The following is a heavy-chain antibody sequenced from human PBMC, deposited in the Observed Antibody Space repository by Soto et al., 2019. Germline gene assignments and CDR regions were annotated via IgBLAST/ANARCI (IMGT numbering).Heavy chain of an antibody. CDR2: IYYSGTT. Sequence: SETLSLTCAVSGYSIRSSNLWGWIRQPPGKGLEWIGYIYYSGTTYYNPSLKSRVTMSVDTSKNQFSLKLTSVTAVDTAVYYCARREIQGPIDYWGQGTLVTVSS. J-gene: IGHJ4*02. V-gene: IGHV4-28*01. CDR1: GYSIRSSNL. CDR3: ARREIQGPIDY. D-gene: IGHD1-26*01.